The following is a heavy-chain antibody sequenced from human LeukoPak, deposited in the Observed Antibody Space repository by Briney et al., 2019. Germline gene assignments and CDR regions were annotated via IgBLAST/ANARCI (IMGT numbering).Heavy chain of an antibody. D-gene: IGHD6-19*01. CDR1: GFTFSNSA. Sequence: AGGSLRLSCAASGFTFSNSAMSWVRQAPGKGLEWVSTLSGSGITTYYADSVKGRFTISRDNSKNTLYLQMNVLRAEDTAVYYCAKGIYSSGWSYFDYWGHGTLVTVSS. CDR3: AKGIYSSGWSYFDY. CDR2: LSGSGITT. V-gene: IGHV3-23*01. J-gene: IGHJ4*01.